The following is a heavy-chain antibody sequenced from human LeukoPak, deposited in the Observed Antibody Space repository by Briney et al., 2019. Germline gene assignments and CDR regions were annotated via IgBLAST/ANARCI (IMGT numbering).Heavy chain of an antibody. CDR1: GFTFSSYW. CDR3: ARDGSGSGWCPYFDY. V-gene: IGHV3-7*03. Sequence: PGGSLRLSCAASGFTFSSYWMSWVRQAPGKGLEWVANIKQEGSEKYYVDSVKGRFTISRDNAKNSLYLQMNSLRAEDTAVYYCARDGSGSGWCPYFDYWGQGTLVTVSS. CDR2: IKQEGSEK. J-gene: IGHJ4*02. D-gene: IGHD6-19*01.